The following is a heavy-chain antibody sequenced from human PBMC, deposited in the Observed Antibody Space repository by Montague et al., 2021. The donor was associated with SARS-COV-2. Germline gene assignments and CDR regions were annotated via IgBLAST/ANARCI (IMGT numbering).Heavy chain of an antibody. CDR3: ARVLVVTYYGMDV. D-gene: IGHD3-22*01. Sequence: SLRLSFAASGFPFSSYEMNWVRQAPGKGLEWVSYISSSGSTIYYADSVKGRFTISRDNAKNSLYLQMNSLRAEDTAVCYCARVLVVTYYGMDVWGQGTTVTVSS. CDR1: GFPFSSYE. CDR2: ISSSGSTI. J-gene: IGHJ6*02. V-gene: IGHV3-48*03.